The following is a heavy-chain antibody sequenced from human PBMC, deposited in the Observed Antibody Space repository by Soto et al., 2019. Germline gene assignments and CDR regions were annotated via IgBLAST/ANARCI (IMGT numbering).Heavy chain of an antibody. CDR2: IYYSGST. J-gene: IGHJ4*02. CDR3: ALPKGYSNYFDY. CDR1: GGSISSSSYY. D-gene: IGHD4-4*01. V-gene: IGHV4-39*01. Sequence: SETLSLTCTVSGGSISSSSYYWGWIRQPPGKGLEWIGSIYYSGSTYYNPSLKSRVTISVDTSKNQFSLKLSSVTAADTAVYYCALPKGYSNYFDYWGQGTLVTVSS.